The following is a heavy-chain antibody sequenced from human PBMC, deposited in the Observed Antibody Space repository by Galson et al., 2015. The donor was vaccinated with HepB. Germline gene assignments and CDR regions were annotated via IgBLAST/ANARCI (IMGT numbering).Heavy chain of an antibody. Sequence: SLRLSCAASGFTVSSNYMSWVRQAPGKGLEWVSVIYSGGSTYYADSVKGRFTISRDNSKNTLYLQMNSLRAEDTAVYYCARKDPGYSTAVDIWGQGTMVTVSS. V-gene: IGHV3-53*01. CDR3: ARKDPGYSTAVDI. CDR2: IYSGGST. J-gene: IGHJ3*02. CDR1: GFTVSSNY. D-gene: IGHD6-13*01.